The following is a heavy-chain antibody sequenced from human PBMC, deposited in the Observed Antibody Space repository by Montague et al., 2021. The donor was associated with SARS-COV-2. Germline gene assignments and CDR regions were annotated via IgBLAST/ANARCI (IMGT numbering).Heavy chain of an antibody. CDR3: ARRYRWAMEV. J-gene: IGHJ6*02. D-gene: IGHD5-12*01. CDR1: GGSISGYY. V-gene: IGHV4-59*08. Sequence: SETLSLTCSVSGGSISGYYWSWIRQPPGKGLEWIGYIYYSGSINYNPSLKSRLTISVDTSKNQFSLKLSSVAAADTAVYYCARRYRWAMEVWAKGPRSPSP. CDR2: IYYSGSI.